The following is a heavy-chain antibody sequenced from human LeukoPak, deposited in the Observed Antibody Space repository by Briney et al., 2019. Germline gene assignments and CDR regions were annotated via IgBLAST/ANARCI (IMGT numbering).Heavy chain of an antibody. Sequence: PSETLSLTCTVSGGSISTGGSRWTWIRQHPEKGLEWIGYIYYSGRTFYNPALRSRLIISVDTDKNQFSLELDSVTVANTAVYYCARDDHYFDSALKLWGQGTLVTVSS. J-gene: IGHJ4*02. CDR3: ARDDHYFDSALKL. D-gene: IGHD3-9*01. V-gene: IGHV4-31*03. CDR2: IYYSGRT. CDR1: GGSISTGGSR.